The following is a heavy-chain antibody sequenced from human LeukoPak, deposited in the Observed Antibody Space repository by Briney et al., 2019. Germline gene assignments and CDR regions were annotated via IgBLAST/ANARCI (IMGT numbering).Heavy chain of an antibody. D-gene: IGHD5-18*01. V-gene: IGHV7-4-1*02. CDR1: GYTFTTYA. J-gene: IGHJ4*02. CDR2: INTNTGNP. Sequence: GASVKVSCKASGYTFTTYAINWVRQAPGQGLEWMGWINTNTGNPTYAQGFTGRFVFSLDTSVSTAYLQISSLKAEDTAVYYCARTHHIKGTRDWATIQLWPYQFDYWGQGTLVTVSS. CDR3: ARTHHIKGTRDWATIQLWPYQFDY.